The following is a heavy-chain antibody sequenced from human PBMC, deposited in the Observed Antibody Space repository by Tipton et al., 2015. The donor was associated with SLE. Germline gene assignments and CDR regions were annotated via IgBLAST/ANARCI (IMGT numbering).Heavy chain of an antibody. J-gene: IGHJ3*02. CDR2: INHSGST. D-gene: IGHD2-2*01. CDR1: GGSFSGYY. CDR3: ARRIYCSSTSCYFDAFDI. Sequence: TLSLTCPVYGGSFSGYYWSWIRQPPGKGLEWIGEINHSGSTNYNPSLKSRVTISVDTSKNQFSLKLSSVTAADTAVYYCARRIYCSSTSCYFDAFDIWGQGTMVTVSS. V-gene: IGHV4-34*01.